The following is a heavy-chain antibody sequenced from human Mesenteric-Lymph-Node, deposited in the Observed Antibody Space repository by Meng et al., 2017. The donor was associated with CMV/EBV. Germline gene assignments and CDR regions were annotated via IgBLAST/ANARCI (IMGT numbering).Heavy chain of an antibody. D-gene: IGHD6-13*01. CDR2: MNPSSDNT. Sequence: YPFTSGVINWWRRDTGGGLGWMGWMNPSSDNTGYAQTFQGRVTITRNTSISTAYMELSSLRSEDTAVYYCARGRRRGSSSWYGGFDYWGQGTLVTVSS. V-gene: IGHV1-8*03. CDR3: ARGRRRGSSSWYGGFDY. CDR1: YPFTSGV. J-gene: IGHJ4*02.